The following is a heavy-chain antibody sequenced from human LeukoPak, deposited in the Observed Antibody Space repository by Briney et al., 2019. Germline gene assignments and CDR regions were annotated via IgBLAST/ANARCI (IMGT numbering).Heavy chain of an antibody. V-gene: IGHV3-23*01. J-gene: IGHJ4*02. CDR3: AKHLGRATVAKGDIY. CDR2: IGYRGGSI. CDR1: GFTFSNYA. D-gene: IGHD2-2*01. Sequence: PGGSLRLSCAASGFTFSNYAMSWVRQAPGKGLEWVSIIGYRGGSIYYAHSVQGRFTISRDNSKNTLYLQMNSLRAEDTAVYYCAKHLGRATVAKGDIYWGQGTLVTVSS.